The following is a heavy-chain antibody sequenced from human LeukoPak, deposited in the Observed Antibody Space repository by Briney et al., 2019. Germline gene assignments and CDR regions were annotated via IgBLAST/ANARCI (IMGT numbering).Heavy chain of an antibody. CDR3: ARVPPGSSWPLPLDY. V-gene: IGHV3-15*01. Sequence: GGSLRLSCAASGFTFSNAWMSWVRQAPGKGLEWVGRIKSKTDGGTTDYAAPVKGRFTISRDDSKNTLYLQMNSLKTEDTAVYYCARVPPGSSWPLPLDYWGQGTLVTVSS. CDR1: GFTFSNAW. J-gene: IGHJ4*02. D-gene: IGHD6-13*01. CDR2: IKSKTDGGTT.